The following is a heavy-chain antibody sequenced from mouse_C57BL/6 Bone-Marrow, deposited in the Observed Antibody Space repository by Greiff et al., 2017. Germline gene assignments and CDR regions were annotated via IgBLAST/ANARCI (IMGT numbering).Heavy chain of an antibody. Sequence: QVQLKESGPGLVAPSQSLSITCTVSGFSLTSYAISWVRQPPGKGLEWLGVIWTGGGINYNSALKSRLSISKDNSKSQVFLKMNSLQTDDTARYYCARNAGSYAMDYWGQGTSVTVSS. V-gene: IGHV2-9-1*01. J-gene: IGHJ4*01. CDR3: ARNAGSYAMDY. CDR1: GFSLTSYA. CDR2: IWTGGGI.